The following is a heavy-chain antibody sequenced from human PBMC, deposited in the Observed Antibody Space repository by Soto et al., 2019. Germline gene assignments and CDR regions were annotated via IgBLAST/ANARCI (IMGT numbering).Heavy chain of an antibody. CDR1: GGSISSGGYY. D-gene: IGHD3-10*01. J-gene: IGHJ1*01. V-gene: IGHV4-31*03. CDR3: VRGVLS. CDR2: IHHSGST. Sequence: QVQLQESGPGLVKASQTLSLTCNVSGGSISSGGYYWTWIRQHPGKGLEWIGNIHHSGSTFYNPSLKRRVSISVDTSKNQFPLKLSSVTAADTAVYFCVRGVLSWGQGTLVTVSS.